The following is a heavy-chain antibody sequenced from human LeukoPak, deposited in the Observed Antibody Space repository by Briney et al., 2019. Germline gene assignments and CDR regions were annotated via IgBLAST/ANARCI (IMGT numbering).Heavy chain of an antibody. CDR3: ARVLTPQGGIVVVVAATPSYYYMDV. CDR1: GFTFSSYS. J-gene: IGHJ6*03. V-gene: IGHV3-48*01. Sequence: GGSLRLSCAASGFTFSSYSMNWVRQAPGKGLEWVSYISSSSSTIYYADSVKGRFTISRDNAKNSLYLQMNSLRAEDTAVYYCARVLTPQGGIVVVVAATPSYYYMDVWGKGTTVTVSS. D-gene: IGHD2-15*01. CDR2: ISSSSSTI.